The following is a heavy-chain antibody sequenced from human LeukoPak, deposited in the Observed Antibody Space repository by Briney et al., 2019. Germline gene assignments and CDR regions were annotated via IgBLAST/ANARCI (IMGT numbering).Heavy chain of an antibody. D-gene: IGHD5-18*01. CDR1: GFTFSSYS. Sequence: GGSLRLSCAASGFTFSSYSMNWVRQAPGKGLEWVSSISSSGSHIFHADSVKGRFTISRDNAKNSLYLQMNSLRAEDTAVYYCARDYVDTAWFDYWGQGTLVTVSS. J-gene: IGHJ4*02. CDR2: ISSSGSHI. CDR3: ARDYVDTAWFDY. V-gene: IGHV3-21*01.